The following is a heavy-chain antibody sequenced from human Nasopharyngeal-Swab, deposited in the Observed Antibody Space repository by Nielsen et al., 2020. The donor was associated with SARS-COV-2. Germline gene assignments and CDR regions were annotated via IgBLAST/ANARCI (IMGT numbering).Heavy chain of an antibody. Sequence: WIRQPPGKGLEWIGEIYHSGSTYYNPSLKSRVTISVDTSKNQFSLKLSSVTAADTAVYYCARRKREEVRGVRYYFDYWGQGTLVTVSS. J-gene: IGHJ4*02. V-gene: IGHV4-39*01. CDR3: ARRKREEVRGVRYYFDY. CDR2: IYHSGST. D-gene: IGHD3-10*01.